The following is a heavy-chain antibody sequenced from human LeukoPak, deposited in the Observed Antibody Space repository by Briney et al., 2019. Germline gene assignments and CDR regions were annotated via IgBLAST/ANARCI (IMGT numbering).Heavy chain of an antibody. CDR3: ARSGSTGYSLDY. Sequence: ASVKVSCKTSGYTFTNYGISWVRQAPGQGLEWMGCIDPNSGDTKYAQKFQGRVSMPRDTSTRTAYMELSRLRSDDTAVYFCARSGSTGYSLDYWGQGTLVTVSS. J-gene: IGHJ4*02. D-gene: IGHD3-22*01. V-gene: IGHV1-2*02. CDR1: GYTFTNYG. CDR2: IDPNSGDT.